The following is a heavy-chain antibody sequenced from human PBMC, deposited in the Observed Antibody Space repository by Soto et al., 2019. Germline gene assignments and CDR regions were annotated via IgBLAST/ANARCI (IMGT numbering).Heavy chain of an antibody. V-gene: IGHV4-59*01. CDR3: ARNNHFDS. CDR1: GASISSYY. J-gene: IGHJ4*02. Sequence: QVQLQESGAGLVKPSETLSLTCTVSGASISSYYWSWIRQPPGKGLEWIGYISSSGSNYNPSLKSRVTISLDTSKNEFSLKLTSVTAADTAVYYCARNNHFDSWGQGTLVTVSS. CDR2: ISSSGS.